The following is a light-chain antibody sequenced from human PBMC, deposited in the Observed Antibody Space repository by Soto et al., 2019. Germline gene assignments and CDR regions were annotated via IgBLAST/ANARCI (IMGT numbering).Light chain of an antibody. CDR3: QQYGSSPPMYT. V-gene: IGKV3-20*01. Sequence: EIVLTQSPGTLSLSPGEGATLSCRASQSVSSTYLAWYQQKPGQAPRLLTYGASSRATGIPDRFSGSASGTDFTLTISRLEPEDFAVYYCQQYGSSPPMYTFGQGTKLEIK. CDR2: GAS. CDR1: QSVSSTY. J-gene: IGKJ2*01.